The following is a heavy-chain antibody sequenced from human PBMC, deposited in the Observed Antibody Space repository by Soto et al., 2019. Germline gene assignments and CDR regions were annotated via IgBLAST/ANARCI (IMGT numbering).Heavy chain of an antibody. J-gene: IGHJ4*02. D-gene: IGHD2-2*01. CDR3: ARQGGSCGSTTCFACDS. Sequence: QVQLQESGPGLVNPSGTLSLTCDVSSGSISTDNWWSWVRQPPGKGLEWIGEIYHSGTTNYNPSLKSRVTISVDKSKNQFSLRLNSVTAADTAVYYCARQGGSCGSTTCFACDSWGQGTLVTVS. V-gene: IGHV4-4*02. CDR1: SGSISTDNW. CDR2: IYHSGTT.